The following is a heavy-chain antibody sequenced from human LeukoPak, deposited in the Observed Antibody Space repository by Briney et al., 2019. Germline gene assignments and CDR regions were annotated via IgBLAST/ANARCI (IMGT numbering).Heavy chain of an antibody. V-gene: IGHV4-59*01. CDR1: GGHISSYY. Sequence: PSETLSLPCTVFGGHISSYYWSWIRQPPGKGLELIGYIYYSGSTNYKPALKSRATISVDTSKNQFSLKLSSVTAADTAVYYCARGRGPYYDSSGYYRDAFDIWGQGTMVTVSS. J-gene: IGHJ3*02. CDR2: IYYSGST. CDR3: ARGRGPYYDSSGYYRDAFDI. D-gene: IGHD3-22*01.